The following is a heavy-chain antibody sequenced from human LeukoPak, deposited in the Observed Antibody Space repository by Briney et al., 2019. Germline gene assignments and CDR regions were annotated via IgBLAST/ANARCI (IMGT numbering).Heavy chain of an antibody. V-gene: IGHV3-11*01. D-gene: IGHD3-3*01. CDR2: ISSSGSTI. CDR3: ATGGFWRGDDTYYFDY. J-gene: IGHJ4*02. Sequence: GGSLRLSCAASGFTFSDYYMSWIRQAPGKGLKWISYISSSGSTIYYADSVKGRFTISRDNAKNSLYLQMNSLRAEDTAVYYCATGGFWRGDDTYYFDYWGQGTLVTVSS. CDR1: GFTFSDYY.